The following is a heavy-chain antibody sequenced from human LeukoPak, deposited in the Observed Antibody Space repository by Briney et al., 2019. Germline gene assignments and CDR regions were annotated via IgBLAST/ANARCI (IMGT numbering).Heavy chain of an antibody. CDR1: GVAISSYY. CDR3: ARVRTWGSEWYFDL. Sequence: SETLSLTCTVSGVAISSYYWTWIRQPPGKGLEWIGYMSHSGSTNYNPSLKGRVTISEDTSKKQFSLKLSSLTAADTAVYYCARVRTWGSEWYFDLWGRGTLVTVSS. V-gene: IGHV4-59*01. D-gene: IGHD7-27*01. CDR2: MSHSGST. J-gene: IGHJ2*01.